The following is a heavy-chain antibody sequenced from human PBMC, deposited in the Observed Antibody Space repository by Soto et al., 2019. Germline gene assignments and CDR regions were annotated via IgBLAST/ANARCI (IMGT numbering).Heavy chain of an antibody. CDR1: GGSISSSNW. D-gene: IGHD6-19*01. Sequence: QVQLQESGPGLVKPSGTLSLTCAVSGGSISSSNWWSWVRQPPGKGLEWIGEIYHSGSTNYNPSLKRRVTIPVXXSKNQFSLKLSSVTAADTAVYYCARVAVAGTRVDYWGQGTLVTVSS. CDR2: IYHSGST. J-gene: IGHJ4*02. CDR3: ARVAVAGTRVDY. V-gene: IGHV4-4*02.